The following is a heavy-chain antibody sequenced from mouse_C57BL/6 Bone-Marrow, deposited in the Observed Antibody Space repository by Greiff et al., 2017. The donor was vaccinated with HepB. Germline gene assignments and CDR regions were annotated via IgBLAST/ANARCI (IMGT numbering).Heavy chain of an antibody. CDR1: GYSFTGYF. CDR3: ARGGSKGWFAY. J-gene: IGHJ3*01. V-gene: IGHV1-20*01. CDR2: INPYNGDT. Sequence: VQLKESGPELVKPGDSVKISCKASGYSFTGYFMNWVMQSHGKSLEWIGRINPYNGDTFYNQKFKGKATLTVDKSSSTAHMELRSLTSEDSAVYYCARGGSKGWFAYWGQGTLVTVSA. D-gene: IGHD1-1*01.